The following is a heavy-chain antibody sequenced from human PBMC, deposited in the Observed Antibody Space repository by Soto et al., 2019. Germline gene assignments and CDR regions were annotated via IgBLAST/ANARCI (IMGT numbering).Heavy chain of an antibody. CDR2: VSGGGGVT. Sequence: LRLSCAASGFSFSDYAMSWVRQAPGKGLEWVSGVSGGGGVTNYADSVKGRFTISRDNSKNTVYLQMNGLRAEDTAIYYCAKGRCSGTSCYSDYWGQGTLVTVSS. D-gene: IGHD2-15*01. J-gene: IGHJ4*02. CDR3: AKGRCSGTSCYSDY. V-gene: IGHV3-23*01. CDR1: GFSFSDYA.